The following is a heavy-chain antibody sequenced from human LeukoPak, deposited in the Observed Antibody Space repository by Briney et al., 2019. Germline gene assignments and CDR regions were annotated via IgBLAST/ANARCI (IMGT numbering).Heavy chain of an antibody. Sequence: SETLSLTCTVSGGSISSYYWSWIRQPAGKGLEWIGRIYTSGSTNYNPSLKSRVTMSVDTSKNQLSLNLSSVTAADTAVYYCARDGAERGVASRAFDYWGQGTLVNVSS. CDR1: GGSISSYY. CDR3: ARDGAERGVASRAFDY. CDR2: IYTSGST. J-gene: IGHJ4*02. D-gene: IGHD3-10*01. V-gene: IGHV4-4*07.